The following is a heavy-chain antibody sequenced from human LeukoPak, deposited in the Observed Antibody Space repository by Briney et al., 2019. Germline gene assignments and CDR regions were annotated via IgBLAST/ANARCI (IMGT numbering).Heavy chain of an antibody. D-gene: IGHD2-2*01. V-gene: IGHV1-69*04. CDR3: ARGSTSSLNWFDP. J-gene: IGHJ5*02. CDR2: IIPILGIA. CDR1: GGTFSSYA. Sequence: AASVKVSCKASGGTFSSYAISWVRQAPGQGLEWMGRIIPILGIANYAQKFQGRVTITADKSTSTAYMELSSLRSEDTAVYYCARGSTSSLNWFDPWGQGTLVTVSS.